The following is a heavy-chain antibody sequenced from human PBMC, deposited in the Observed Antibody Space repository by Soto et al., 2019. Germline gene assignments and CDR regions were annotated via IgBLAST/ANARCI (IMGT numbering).Heavy chain of an antibody. CDR2: ISSSSSYI. J-gene: IGHJ4*02. CDR1: GFTFSSYS. CDR3: ARVRTYYDYIWGSYRYPDY. V-gene: IGHV3-21*01. D-gene: IGHD3-16*02. Sequence: EVQLVESGGGLVKPGGSLRLSCAASGFTFSSYSMNWVRQAPGKGLEWVSAISSSSSYIYYADSVKGRFTISRDNAKNPLYLQMNSLRAEDTAVYYCARVRTYYDYIWGSYRYPDYWGQGTLVTVSS.